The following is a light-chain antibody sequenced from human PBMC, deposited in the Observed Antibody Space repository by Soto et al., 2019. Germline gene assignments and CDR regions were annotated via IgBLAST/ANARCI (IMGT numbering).Light chain of an antibody. CDR1: RSISDW. CDR3: LQYSSHSWT. Sequence: IPMTQSPSTLSASVGDRVTITCRASRSISDWLAWYQQKPGKAPELLIFDASSLKSGVPSRFSGSGSGTEFTLTIGRLQPDDVATYYCLQYSSHSWTFGQGTKVDIK. J-gene: IGKJ1*01. CDR2: DAS. V-gene: IGKV1-5*01.